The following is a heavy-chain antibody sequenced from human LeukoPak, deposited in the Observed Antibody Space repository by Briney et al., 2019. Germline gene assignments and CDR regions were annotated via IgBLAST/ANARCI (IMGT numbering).Heavy chain of an antibody. D-gene: IGHD2-2*01. J-gene: IGHJ6*03. V-gene: IGHV4-59*01. Sequence: PSETLSLTCTVPGGSISSYYWSWIRQPPGKGLEWIGYIYYSGSTNYNPSLKSRVTISVDTSKNQFSLKLSSVTAADTAVYYCARVEVVPAAIGYYYYMDVWGKGTTVTVSS. CDR1: GGSISSYY. CDR2: IYYSGST. CDR3: ARVEVVPAAIGYYYYMDV.